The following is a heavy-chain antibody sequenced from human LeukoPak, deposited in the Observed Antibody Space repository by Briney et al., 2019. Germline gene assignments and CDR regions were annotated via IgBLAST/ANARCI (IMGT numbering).Heavy chain of an antibody. D-gene: IGHD2-15*01. CDR1: GFTFSSYG. CDR2: ISYDGSNK. CDR3: ARDLSLYCSGGSCYSLNY. Sequence: GGSLRLSCAASGFTFSSYGMHWVRQAPGKGLEWVAVISYDGSNKYYADSVKGRFTISRDNSKNTLYLQMNSLRAEDTAVYYCARDLSLYCSGGSCYSLNYWGQGTLVTVSS. J-gene: IGHJ4*02. V-gene: IGHV3-30*03.